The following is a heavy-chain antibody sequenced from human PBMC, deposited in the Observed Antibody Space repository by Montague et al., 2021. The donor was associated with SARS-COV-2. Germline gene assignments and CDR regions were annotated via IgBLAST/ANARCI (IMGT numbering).Heavy chain of an antibody. J-gene: IGHJ6*02. Sequence: TLSLTCAVSGASITIGTYYWSWLRQPAGKGLEWIGRIYTSGSTNYNPSLRGRVAISMDTSLNQFSLNLDSVTAADTGVYYCVRDFPTIGSYGMDVWGQGATVTVSS. CDR1: GASITIGTYY. CDR3: VRDFPTIGSYGMDV. CDR2: IYTSGST. D-gene: IGHD5-24*01. V-gene: IGHV4-61*02.